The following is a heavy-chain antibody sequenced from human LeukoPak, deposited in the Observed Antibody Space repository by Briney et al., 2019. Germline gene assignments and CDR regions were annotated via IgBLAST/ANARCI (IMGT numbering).Heavy chain of an antibody. V-gene: IGHV3-15*01. CDR1: GFTFSNAW. Sequence: GGSLRLSCAASGFTFSNAWMSWVRQAPGKGLEWVGRIKSETDGGTADYYAAPVKGRFTISRDDSKNTLYLQMSSLKTEDTAVYYCTTYYDGESTEYFQHWGQGTLVTVSS. J-gene: IGHJ1*01. CDR3: TTYYDGESTEYFQH. D-gene: IGHD3-10*01. CDR2: IKSETDGGTA.